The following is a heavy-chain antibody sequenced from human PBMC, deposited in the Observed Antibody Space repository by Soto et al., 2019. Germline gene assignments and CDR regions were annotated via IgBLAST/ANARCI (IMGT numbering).Heavy chain of an antibody. CDR1: GFTFSSYD. CDR3: ARSLYGDYGALDT. J-gene: IGHJ3*02. V-gene: IGHV3-13*01. Sequence: EVQLVESGGGLVQPGGSLRLSCAASGFTFSSYDMHWVRQATGKGLEWVSAIGTAGDTYYPGSVKGRFTISRENVKNSLYHQMNSLRAGYTAVYYCARSLYGDYGALDTWGQGTMVTVSS. CDR2: IGTAGDT. D-gene: IGHD4-17*01.